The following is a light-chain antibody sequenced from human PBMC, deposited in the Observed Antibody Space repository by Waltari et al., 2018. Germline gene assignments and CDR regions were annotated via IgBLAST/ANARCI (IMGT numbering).Light chain of an antibody. Sequence: QSVLPQPPSASGTPGQRVTISCSGRRSNVGRDNVYWYQQLPGTAPKLLIYNDIQLPSGVPDRFSGSKSGTPASLAISGLRSEDEGDYYCAAWDDRLRAYVFGTGTQVTVL. CDR1: RSNVGRDN. CDR3: AAWDDRLRAYV. V-gene: IGLV1-47*01. J-gene: IGLJ1*01. CDR2: NDI.